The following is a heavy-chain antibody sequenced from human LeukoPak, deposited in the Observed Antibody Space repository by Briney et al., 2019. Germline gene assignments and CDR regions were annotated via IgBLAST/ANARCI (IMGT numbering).Heavy chain of an antibody. J-gene: IGHJ6*03. V-gene: IGHV4-39*02. CDR3: ARGVRSSGWYTHTTYYYYMDV. D-gene: IGHD6-19*01. Sequence: SETLSLTCTVSGGSISSSYSYWGWIRQPPGKGLEWIGNIYYSGSTYYNPSLKSRVTISVDTSKNHFSLKLNSVTAADTAVYYCARGVRSSGWYTHTTYYYYMDVWGKGTTVTVSS. CDR1: GGSISSSYSY. CDR2: IYYSGST.